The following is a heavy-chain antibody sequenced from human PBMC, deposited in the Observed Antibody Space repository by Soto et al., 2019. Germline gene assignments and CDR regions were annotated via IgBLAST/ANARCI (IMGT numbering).Heavy chain of an antibody. Sequence: PGESLKISCQGSGYSFTNYWIAWVRQMPGKGLEWMGIIYPGDSDTRYSPSFRGQVTISADKSISTAYLQWSSLKASDNAMYYCTRTAAAGKYYYGVDVWGQGPTVTVSS. CDR3: TRTAAAGKYYYGVDV. CDR2: IYPGDSDT. V-gene: IGHV5-51*01. J-gene: IGHJ6*02. CDR1: GYSFTNYW. D-gene: IGHD6-13*01.